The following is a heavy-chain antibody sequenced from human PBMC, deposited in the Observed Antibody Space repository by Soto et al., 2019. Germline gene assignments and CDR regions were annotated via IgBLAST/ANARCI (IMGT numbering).Heavy chain of an antibody. CDR3: ARDQGVVIIKDH. J-gene: IGHJ4*02. CDR1: GFTFRNHA. CDR2: IWYDGTSK. D-gene: IGHD6-6*01. V-gene: IGHV3-33*08. Sequence: QVQLVESGGGVDQPERSLRLSCAASGFTFRNHAMHWVRQAPGKGLEWVGLIWYDGTSKYYADSVKGRFTISRDNSKNTLYLEMNSLRVEDTAIYYCARDQGVVIIKDHWGQGTLVTVSS.